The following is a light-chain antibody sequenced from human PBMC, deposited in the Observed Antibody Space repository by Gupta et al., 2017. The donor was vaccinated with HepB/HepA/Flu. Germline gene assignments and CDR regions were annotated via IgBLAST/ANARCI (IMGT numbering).Light chain of an antibody. V-gene: IGKV1-5*03. J-gene: IGKJ1*01. CDR2: MAS. CDR1: QSIRRW. CDR3: QNEECYSWT. Sequence: DIQMTQSPSTLSASVGDRVTITCRASQSIRRWLAWFQQKPGKAPKVLISMASSLESGVASRFSGSGSGTEFTLTIAGLQPDDFATYYCQNEECYSWTFGQGTKVEIK.